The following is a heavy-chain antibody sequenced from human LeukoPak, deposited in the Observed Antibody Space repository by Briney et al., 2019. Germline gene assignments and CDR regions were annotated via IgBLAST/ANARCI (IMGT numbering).Heavy chain of an antibody. CDR1: GGSISSGSYY. CDR2: IYTSGST. D-gene: IGHD5-12*01. J-gene: IGHJ6*02. V-gene: IGHV4-61*02. CDR3: ARANYYYGMDV. Sequence: PSQTLSLTCTVSGGSISSGSYYWSWIRQPAGKGLEWIGRIYTSGSTNYNPPLKSRVTISVDTSKNQFSLKLSSVTAADTAVYYCARANYYYGMDVWGQGTTVTVSS.